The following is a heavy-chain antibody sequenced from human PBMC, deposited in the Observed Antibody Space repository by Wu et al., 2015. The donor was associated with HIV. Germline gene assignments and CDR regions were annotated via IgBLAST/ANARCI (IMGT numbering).Heavy chain of an antibody. CDR2: INPKTGGT. D-gene: IGHD3-22*01. CDR1: GGIFSSFA. Sequence: QVHLVQSGAEVKKPGSSLRVSCKASGGIFSSFAVHWVRQAPGQGLEWMGWINPKTGGTNYAQQFQGRVTMTRDTSINTAYMELRRLTSDDTAVYYCARLGGQLTLTVVEDQDYWYFDLWGRGTLVTVSS. J-gene: IGHJ2*01. V-gene: IGHV1-2*02. CDR3: ARLGGQLTLTVVEDQDYWYFDL.